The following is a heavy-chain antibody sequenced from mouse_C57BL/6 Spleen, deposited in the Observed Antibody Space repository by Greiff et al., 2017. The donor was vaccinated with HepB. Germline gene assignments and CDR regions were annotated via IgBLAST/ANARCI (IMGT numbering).Heavy chain of an antibody. D-gene: IGHD1-1*01. CDR3: ARPPYYGSSYDYYAMDY. CDR1: GFTFSDYG. CDR2: ISSGSSTI. J-gene: IGHJ4*01. Sequence: EVMLVESGGGLVKPGGSLKLSCAASGFTFSDYGMHWVRQAPEKGLEWVAYISSGSSTIYYADTVKGRCTISRDNAKNTLFLQMTSLRSEDTAMYYCARPPYYGSSYDYYAMDYWGQGTSVTVSS. V-gene: IGHV5-17*01.